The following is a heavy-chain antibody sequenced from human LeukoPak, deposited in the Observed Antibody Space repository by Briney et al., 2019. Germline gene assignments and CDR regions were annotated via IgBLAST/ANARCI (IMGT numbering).Heavy chain of an antibody. Sequence: SETLSLTCTVSGGSISSSNSYWGWIRQPPGKGLEWIGSIYYSGSTYYNPSLKSRVTISVDTSKIQFSLKVSSVTAADTAVYYCARRVPSGSGSYDFDYWGQGTLVTVSS. D-gene: IGHD3-10*01. V-gene: IGHV4-39*01. CDR1: GGSISSSNSY. J-gene: IGHJ4*02. CDR3: ARRVPSGSGSYDFDY. CDR2: IYYSGST.